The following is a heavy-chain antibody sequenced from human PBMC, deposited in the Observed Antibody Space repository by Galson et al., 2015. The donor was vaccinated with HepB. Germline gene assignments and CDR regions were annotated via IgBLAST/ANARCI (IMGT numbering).Heavy chain of an antibody. D-gene: IGHD6-13*01. CDR3: ARVSSSWSLRYYYYGMDV. CDR2: TYYRSKWYN. J-gene: IGHJ6*02. V-gene: IGHV6-1*01. Sequence: CAISGDSVSSNSAAWNWIRQSPSRGLEWLGRTYYRSKWYNDYAVSVKSRITINPDTSKNQFSLQLNSVTPEDTAVYYCARVSSSWSLRYYYYGMDVWGQGTTVTVSS. CDR1: GDSVSSNSAA.